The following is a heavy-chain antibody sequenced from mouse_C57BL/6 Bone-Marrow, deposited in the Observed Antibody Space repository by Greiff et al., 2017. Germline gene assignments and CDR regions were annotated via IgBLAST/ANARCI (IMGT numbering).Heavy chain of an antibody. CDR3: ASSRMITTLYYYAMDY. D-gene: IGHD2-4*01. J-gene: IGHJ4*01. V-gene: IGHV1-53*01. CDR2: INPSNGGT. CDR1: GYTFTSYW. Sequence: VQLQQPGTELVKPGASVKLSCKASGYTFTSYWMHWVKQRPGQGLEWIGNINPSNGGTNYNEKFKSKATLTVDKSSSTAYMQLSSLTSEDSAVYYCASSRMITTLYYYAMDYWGQGTSVTVSS.